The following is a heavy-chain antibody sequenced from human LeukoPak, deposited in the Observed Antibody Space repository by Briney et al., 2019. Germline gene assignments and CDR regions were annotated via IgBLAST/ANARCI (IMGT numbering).Heavy chain of an antibody. CDR1: GGSISSYY. Sequence: PSETLSLTCTVSGGSISSYYWNWIRQPPGEGLEWIGYIFYSGSTNYNPSLKSRVTISVDTSTNQFSLKLSSVTAADTAVYYCARGPRGWLQLQGFFDYWGQGTLVTVSS. CDR2: IFYSGST. CDR3: ARGPRGWLQLQGFFDY. J-gene: IGHJ4*02. V-gene: IGHV4-59*12. D-gene: IGHD5-24*01.